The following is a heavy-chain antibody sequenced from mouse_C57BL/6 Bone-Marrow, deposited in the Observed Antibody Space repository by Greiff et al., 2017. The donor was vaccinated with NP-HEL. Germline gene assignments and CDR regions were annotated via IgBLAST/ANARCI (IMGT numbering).Heavy chain of an antibody. D-gene: IGHD2-1*01. V-gene: IGHV1-54*01. CDR3: ARSRYYGNYDY. Sequence: QVTLKVCGAELVRPGTSVKVSCKASGYAFTNYLIEWVKQRPGQGLEWIGVINPGSGGTNYNEKFKGKATLTADKSSSTAYMQLSSLTSEDSAVYFCARSRYYGNYDYWGQGTTLTVSS. CDR2: INPGSGGT. CDR1: GYAFTNYL. J-gene: IGHJ2*01.